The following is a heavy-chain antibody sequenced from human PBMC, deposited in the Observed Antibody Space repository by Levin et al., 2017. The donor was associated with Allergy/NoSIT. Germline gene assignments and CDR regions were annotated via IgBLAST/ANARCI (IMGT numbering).Heavy chain of an antibody. CDR1: GFSLSNARMG. CDR3: ARIGVRGYSSSWYIFGY. J-gene: IGHJ4*02. D-gene: IGHD6-13*01. Sequence: SGPTLVKPTETLTLTCTVSGFSLSNARMGVSWIRQPPGKALEWLAHIFSNDEKSYSTSLKSRLTISKDTSESQVVLTMTNMDPVDTATYYCARIGVRGYSSSWYIFGYWGQGTLVTVSS. CDR2: IFSNDEK. V-gene: IGHV2-26*01.